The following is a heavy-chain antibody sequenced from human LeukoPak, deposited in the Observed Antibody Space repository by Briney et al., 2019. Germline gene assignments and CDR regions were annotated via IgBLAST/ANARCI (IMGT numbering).Heavy chain of an antibody. J-gene: IGHJ4*02. CDR3: ARGLIKGIAVAGTG. V-gene: IGHV4-34*01. D-gene: IGHD6-19*01. Sequence: SETLSLTCAVYGASFSGYYWSWIRQPPGKGLEWIGEINHSGSTNYNPSLKSRGTVSVDTSKNQFSLKVRSVTAADTAVYYCARGLIKGIAVAGTGWGQGTLVTVSS. CDR1: GASFSGYY. CDR2: INHSGST.